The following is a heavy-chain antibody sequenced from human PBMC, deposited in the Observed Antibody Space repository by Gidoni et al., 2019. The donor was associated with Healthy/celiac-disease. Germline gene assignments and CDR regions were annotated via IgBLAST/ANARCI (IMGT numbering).Heavy chain of an antibody. V-gene: IGHV1-69*06. CDR3: ARDYYSGSYQRYGMDV. D-gene: IGHD1-26*01. CDR2: IIPIFGTA. J-gene: IGHJ6*02. CDR1: GGTFSSYA. Sequence: QVQLVQSGAEVKKPGSSVQVSCKASGGTFSSYAISWVRQAPGQGLEWMGGIIPIFGTANYAQKFQGRVTITADKSTSTAYMELSSLRSEDTAVYYCARDYYSGSYQRYGMDVWGQGTTVTVSS.